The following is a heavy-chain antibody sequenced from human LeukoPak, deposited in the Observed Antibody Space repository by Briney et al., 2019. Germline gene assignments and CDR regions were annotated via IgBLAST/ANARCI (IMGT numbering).Heavy chain of an antibody. CDR1: GYTFANYA. CDR3: ARDGRFIVADYYYGMDV. D-gene: IGHD1-26*01. Sequence: ASVKVSCKASGYTFANYAMHWVRQAPGQSLEWMGWINSANGNTKYSQKFQGRVTITRDTSASTAYMELSSLRSEDTAMYYCARDGRFIVADYYYGMDVWGQGTTVTVSS. V-gene: IGHV1-3*04. CDR2: INSANGNT. J-gene: IGHJ6*02.